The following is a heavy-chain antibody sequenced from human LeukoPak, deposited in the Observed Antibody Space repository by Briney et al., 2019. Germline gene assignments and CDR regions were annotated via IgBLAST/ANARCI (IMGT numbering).Heavy chain of an antibody. CDR2: IYTSGST. CDR3: ARDGDTMVRGVRKLFDY. D-gene: IGHD3-10*01. CDR1: GGSISSSSYY. Sequence: SETLSLTCTVSGGSISSSSYYWSWIRQPAGKGLEWIGRIYTSGSTNYNPSLKSRVTMSVDTSKNQFSLKLSSVTAADTAVYYCARDGDTMVRGVRKLFDYWGQGTLVTVSS. V-gene: IGHV4-61*02. J-gene: IGHJ4*02.